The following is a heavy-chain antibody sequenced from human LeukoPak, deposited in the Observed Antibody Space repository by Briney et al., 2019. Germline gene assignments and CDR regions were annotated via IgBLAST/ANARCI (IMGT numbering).Heavy chain of an antibody. CDR3: ARVSVLTGFFDY. CDR1: GYSISSGYY. D-gene: IGHD3-9*01. Sequence: SETLSLTCAVSGYSISSGYYWGWIRQPPGKGLEWIGSIYHSESTNYNPSLKSRVTMSVDTSKNQFFLKLSSVTAADTAVYYCARVSVLTGFFDYWGQGTLVTVSS. CDR2: IYHSEST. J-gene: IGHJ4*02. V-gene: IGHV4-38-2*01.